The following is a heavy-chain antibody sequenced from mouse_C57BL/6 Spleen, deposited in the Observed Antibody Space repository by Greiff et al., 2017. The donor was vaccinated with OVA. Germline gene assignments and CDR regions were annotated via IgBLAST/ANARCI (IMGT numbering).Heavy chain of an antibody. V-gene: IGHV1-64*01. CDR2: IHPNSGST. CDR3: AQFVTTVGYAMDY. Sequence: QVQLQQPGAELVKPGASVKLSCKASGYTFTSYWMHWVKQRPGQGLEWIGMIHPNSGSTNYNEKFKSKATLTVDKSSSTAYMQLSSLTSEDSAVYYCAQFVTTVGYAMDYWGQGTSVTVSS. CDR1: GYTFTSYW. D-gene: IGHD1-1*01. J-gene: IGHJ4*01.